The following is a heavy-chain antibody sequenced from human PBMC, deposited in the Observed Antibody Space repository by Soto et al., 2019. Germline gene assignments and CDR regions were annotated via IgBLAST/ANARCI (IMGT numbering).Heavy chain of an antibody. V-gene: IGHV3-30*18. J-gene: IGHJ3*02. CDR3: AKGGDHDAFDI. CDR2: ISYDGSNK. Sequence: QVQLVESGGGVVQPGRSLRLSCAASGFTFSSYGMHWVRQAPGKGLEWVAVISYDGSNKYYADSVKGRFTISRDNSKNTLYLQMNSLRAEDTAVYYCAKGGDHDAFDIWGQGTMVTVSS. CDR1: GFTFSSYG.